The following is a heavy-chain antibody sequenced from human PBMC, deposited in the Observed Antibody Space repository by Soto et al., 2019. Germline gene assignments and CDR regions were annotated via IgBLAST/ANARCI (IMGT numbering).Heavy chain of an antibody. D-gene: IGHD3-10*01. CDR3: AKNMVRGAQPTYYYGMDV. CDR2: IIPIFGTA. Sequence: QVQLVQSGAEVKKPGSSVKVSCKASGGTFSSYAISWVRQAPGQGLEWMGGIIPIFGTANYAQKFQGRVTITADESTSTADMELSSLSSEDTAVYYCAKNMVRGAQPTYYYGMDVWGQGTTVTVSS. CDR1: GGTFSSYA. J-gene: IGHJ6*02. V-gene: IGHV1-69*12.